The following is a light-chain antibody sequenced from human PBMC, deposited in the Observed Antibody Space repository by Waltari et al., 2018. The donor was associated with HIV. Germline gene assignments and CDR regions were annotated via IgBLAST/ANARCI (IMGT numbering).Light chain of an antibody. CDR3: SSYRSSSTLEV. CDR1: SSDVGGYNY. CDR2: EVS. V-gene: IGLV2-14*01. J-gene: IGLJ1*01. Sequence: QSALTQPASVSGSPGQSITISCTGTSSDVGGYNYVSWYQQHPGKAPKLMIYEVSNRPSGLSNRFAGSKSVNTASLTISGLQAEDEADYYCSSYRSSSTLEVFGTGTKVTVL.